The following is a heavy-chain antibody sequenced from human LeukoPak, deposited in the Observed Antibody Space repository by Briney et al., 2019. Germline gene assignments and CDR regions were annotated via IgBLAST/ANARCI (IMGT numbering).Heavy chain of an antibody. V-gene: IGHV3-21*04. CDR3: ASFIGIVTAVAFDI. CDR2: ISSRSTYI. D-gene: IGHD3-9*01. Sequence: PGGSLRLSCAASGFTFSSYSMNWVRQAPGKGLEWVSSISSRSTYIYHADSVKGRFTISRDNSKNTLYLQMNSLRAEDTAVYYCASFIGIVTAVAFDIWGQGTMVTVSS. CDR1: GFTFSSYS. J-gene: IGHJ3*02.